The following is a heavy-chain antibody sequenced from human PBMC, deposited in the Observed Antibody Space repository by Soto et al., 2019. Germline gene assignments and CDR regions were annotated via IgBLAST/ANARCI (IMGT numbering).Heavy chain of an antibody. J-gene: IGHJ4*02. CDR1: GFTFSIYA. Sequence: GGSLRLSCAASGFTFSIYAMTWVRQAPGKGLEWVSVISDSGGSTHYADSVEGRFTISRDNSKNTLYLQMNSLRAEDTALYYCAKYGGSGWYVDYWGQGTLVTVSS. CDR2: ISDSGGST. V-gene: IGHV3-23*01. CDR3: AKYGGSGWYVDY. D-gene: IGHD6-19*01.